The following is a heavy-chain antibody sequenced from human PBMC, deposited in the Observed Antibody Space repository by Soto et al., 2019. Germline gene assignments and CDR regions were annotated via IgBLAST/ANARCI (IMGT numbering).Heavy chain of an antibody. J-gene: IGHJ6*02. V-gene: IGHV1-69*13. CDR1: GGTFSIYA. CDR2: IIPIFGTA. D-gene: IGHD1-26*01. Sequence: SVKVSCKASGGTFSIYAISWVRQAPGQGLEWMGGIIPIFGTANYAQKFQGRVTITADESTSTAYMELSSLRSEDTAVYYCARPSGSYYYYYGMDVWGQGTTVTVSS. CDR3: ARPSGSYYYYYGMDV.